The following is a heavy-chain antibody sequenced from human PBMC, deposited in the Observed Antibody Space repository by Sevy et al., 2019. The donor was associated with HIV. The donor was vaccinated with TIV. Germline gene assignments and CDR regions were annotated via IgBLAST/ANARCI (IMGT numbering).Heavy chain of an antibody. CDR3: ARVRVVPAASPDYFDP. V-gene: IGHV1-69*13. CDR2: FIPVLGAT. Sequence: ASVKVSCKASEDIFNSYGIHWVRQAPGQGLEWMGGFIPVLGATNYAQKFQGRVTLTADESTTTAYMELNSLRSEDTAVYYCARVRVVPAASPDYFDPWGQGTLVTVSS. J-gene: IGHJ5*02. D-gene: IGHD2-2*01. CDR1: EDIFNSYG.